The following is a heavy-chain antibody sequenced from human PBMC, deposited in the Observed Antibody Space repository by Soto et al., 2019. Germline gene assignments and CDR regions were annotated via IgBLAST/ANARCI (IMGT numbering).Heavy chain of an antibody. Sequence: GGSLRLSCAASGFTFSSYGMHWVRQAPGKGLEWVAVISYDGSNKYYADSVKGRFTISRDNSKNTLYLQMNSLRAEDTAVYYCAKHLSSCWYSTYGMDVWGQGTTVTVYS. CDR1: GFTFSSYG. V-gene: IGHV3-30*18. D-gene: IGHD6-19*01. CDR3: AKHLSSCWYSTYGMDV. J-gene: IGHJ6*02. CDR2: ISYDGSNK.